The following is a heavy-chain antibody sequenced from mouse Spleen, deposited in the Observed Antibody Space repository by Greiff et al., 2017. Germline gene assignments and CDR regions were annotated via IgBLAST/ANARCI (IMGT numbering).Heavy chain of an antibody. CDR2: INYDGSST. J-gene: IGHJ2*01. CDR1: GFTFSDYY. D-gene: IGHD2-12*01. V-gene: IGHV5-16*01. Sequence: EVQRVESEGGLVQPGSSMKLSCTASGFTFSDYYMAWVRQVPEKGLEWVANINYDGSSTYYLDSLKSRFIISRDNAKNILYLQMSSLKSEDTATYYCARDGKAYYSQRGFDYWGQGTTLTVSS. CDR3: ARDGKAYYSQRGFDY.